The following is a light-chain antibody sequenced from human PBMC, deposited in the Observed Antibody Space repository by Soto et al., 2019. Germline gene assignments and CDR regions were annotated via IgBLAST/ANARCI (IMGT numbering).Light chain of an antibody. Sequence: EIVLTQSPATLSLSPGERATLSCRASQSFSSYLAWYQHKPGQAPRLLIYDASIRATDIPARFSGSGSGTNFTLTISILEPEDFAVYYCQKRSNWPFTFGQGTRLEIK. V-gene: IGKV3-11*01. CDR3: QKRSNWPFT. CDR2: DAS. CDR1: QSFSSY. J-gene: IGKJ5*01.